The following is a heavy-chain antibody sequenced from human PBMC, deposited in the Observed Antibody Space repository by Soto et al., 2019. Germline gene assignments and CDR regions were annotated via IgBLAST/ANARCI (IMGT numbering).Heavy chain of an antibody. Sequence: ASVKVSCKASGYTFTSYGINWVRQAPGQGLEWMGWISAYNGNAVYPQKLQGRATMTTDTSTSSAYMELRSLSSDDTAVYSRGISGGRLRFNWFDPWGQGTLVTVSS. CDR2: ISAYNGNA. J-gene: IGHJ5*02. CDR1: GYTFTSYG. V-gene: IGHV1-18*01. D-gene: IGHD5-12*01. CDR3: GISGGRLRFNWFDP.